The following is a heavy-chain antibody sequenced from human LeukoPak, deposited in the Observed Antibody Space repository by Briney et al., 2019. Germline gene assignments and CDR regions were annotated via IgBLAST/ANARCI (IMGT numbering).Heavy chain of an antibody. J-gene: IGHJ4*02. Sequence: GGSLRLSCAASGFTFSSYWMSWVRQAPGKGLEWVANINQDGSEKYYVDSVKGRFTISRDNAKNSLYLQMNSLRAEDTAVYYCARVPYCSSTSCYAIFDYWGQGTLVTVSS. V-gene: IGHV3-7*05. D-gene: IGHD2-2*01. CDR2: INQDGSEK. CDR3: ARVPYCSSTSCYAIFDY. CDR1: GFTFSSYW.